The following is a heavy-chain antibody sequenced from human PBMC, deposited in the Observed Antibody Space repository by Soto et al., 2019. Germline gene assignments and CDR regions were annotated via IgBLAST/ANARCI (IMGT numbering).Heavy chain of an antibody. D-gene: IGHD3-9*01. CDR1: GGSISSSSYY. Sequence: PSETLSLTCTVSGGSISSSSYYWGWIRQPPGKGLEWIGSIYYSGSTYYNPSLKSRVTISVDTSKNQFSLKLSSVTAADTAVYYCARPIYDILTGYYFDYWGQGTLVTVSS. CDR3: ARPIYDILTGYYFDY. CDR2: IYYSGST. V-gene: IGHV4-39*01. J-gene: IGHJ4*02.